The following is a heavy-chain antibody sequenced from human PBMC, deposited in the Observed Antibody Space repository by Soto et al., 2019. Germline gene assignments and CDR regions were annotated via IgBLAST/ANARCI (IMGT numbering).Heavy chain of an antibody. CDR3: ARDAQGVLLHY. CDR1: GYTFTSYG. D-gene: IGHD3-16*01. J-gene: IGHJ4*02. CDR2: ISAYNGNT. V-gene: IGHV1-18*01. Sequence: QVQLVQSGAEVKKPGASVKVSCKASGYTFTSYGISWVRQAPGQGLEWMGWISAYNGNTNYAQKLQGRVTMTTDTATSTAYRELRRLRSDDTAVYYCARDAQGVLLHYWGQGTLVTVSS.